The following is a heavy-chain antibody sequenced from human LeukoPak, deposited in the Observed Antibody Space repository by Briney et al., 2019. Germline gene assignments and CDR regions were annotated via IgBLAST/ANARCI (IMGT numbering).Heavy chain of an antibody. Sequence: ASVKVSCKASGYIFDIYALIWVRQAPGQGLELRGWINTNTGNPTYAQGFTGLFVFSLDTSVSTAYLQISSLKAEDTAVYYCARDYTLTLGTTTSFQHWGQGTLVTVSS. CDR1: GYIFDIYA. D-gene: IGHD1-7*01. V-gene: IGHV7-4-1*02. CDR3: ARDYTLTLGTTTSFQH. J-gene: IGHJ1*01. CDR2: INTNTGNP.